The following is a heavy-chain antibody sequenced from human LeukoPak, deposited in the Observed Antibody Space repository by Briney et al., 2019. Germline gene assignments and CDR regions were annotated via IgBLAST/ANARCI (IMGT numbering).Heavy chain of an antibody. J-gene: IGHJ4*02. CDR3: ARDETTVVFDY. V-gene: IGHV4-4*07. Sequence: SETLSLTCTVSGGSISSSYWSWIRQPAGKGLEYIGRIYTSGSTNYNPSLKSRVTMSVDTSKNHFSLKLSSVTAADTALYYCARDETTVVFDYWGQGTLVTVSS. CDR1: GGSISSSY. D-gene: IGHD4-23*01. CDR2: IYTSGST.